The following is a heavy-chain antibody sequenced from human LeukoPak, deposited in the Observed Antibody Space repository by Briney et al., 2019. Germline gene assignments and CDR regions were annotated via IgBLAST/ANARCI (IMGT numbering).Heavy chain of an antibody. Sequence: GGSLRLSCAASGFTFSSYAMHWVRQAPGKGLEWVATINQDESEKYYLDSVKGRFTISRDTAKNSLYLQMYSLTAEDTALYYCARYCTFRTCSGTKFDSWGPGTLVTVSS. CDR1: GFTFSSYA. V-gene: IGHV3-7*03. CDR3: ARYCTFRTCSGTKFDS. D-gene: IGHD1-1*01. CDR2: INQDESEK. J-gene: IGHJ4*02.